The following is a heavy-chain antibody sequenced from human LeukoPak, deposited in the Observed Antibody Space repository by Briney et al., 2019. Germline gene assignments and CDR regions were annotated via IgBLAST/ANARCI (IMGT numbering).Heavy chain of an antibody. V-gene: IGHV1-2*02. Sequence: ASVTVSCKASGYTFTGYYMHWVRQAPGQGLEWMGWINPNSGGTNYAQKFQGRVTMTRDTSISTAYMELSRLRSDDTAVYYCARGWSGYYTGNYYYYGMDVWGQGTTVTVSS. CDR1: GYTFTGYY. CDR2: INPNSGGT. CDR3: ARGWSGYYTGNYYYYGMDV. D-gene: IGHD3-3*01. J-gene: IGHJ6*02.